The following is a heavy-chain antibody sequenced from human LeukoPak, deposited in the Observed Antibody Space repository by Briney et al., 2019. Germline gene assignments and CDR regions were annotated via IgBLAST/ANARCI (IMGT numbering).Heavy chain of an antibody. CDR1: GFTFERYV. CDR3: VKDAPNGSVDF. J-gene: IGHJ4*02. V-gene: IGHV3-9*01. D-gene: IGHD2-8*01. CDR2: IHPNNGGV. Sequence: HPGGSLRLSCVTSGFTFERYVMHWMRLAPGKGLEYVSSIHPNNGGVGYAASVKGRFAISRDNARNSLYLEMTSLRPEDTAVYYCVKDAPNGSVDFWGRGTLVTVSS.